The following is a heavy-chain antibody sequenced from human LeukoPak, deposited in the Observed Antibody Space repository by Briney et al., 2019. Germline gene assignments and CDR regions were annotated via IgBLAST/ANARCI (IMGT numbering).Heavy chain of an antibody. CDR1: GYTFTSYG. CDR3: ARGHHRSGRIYYYYYMDV. J-gene: IGHJ6*03. CDR2: ISAYNGNT. D-gene: IGHD3-10*01. Sequence: GASVKVSXKASGYTFTSYGISWVRQAPGQGLEWMGWISAYNGNTNYAQKLQGRVTMTTDTSTSTAYMELRSLRSDDTAVYYCARGHHRSGRIYYYYYMDVWGKGTTVTVSS. V-gene: IGHV1-18*01.